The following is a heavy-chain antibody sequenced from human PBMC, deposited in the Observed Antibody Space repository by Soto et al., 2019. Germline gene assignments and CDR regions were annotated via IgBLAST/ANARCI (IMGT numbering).Heavy chain of an antibody. D-gene: IGHD3-22*01. V-gene: IGHV1-69*13. CDR3: GGPYDSSGYYYPVGNSYGMDV. J-gene: IGHJ6*02. CDR2: IIPIFGTA. Sequence: ASVKVSCKASGGTFSSYAISWVRQAPGQGLEWMGGIIPIFGTANYAQKFQGRVTITADESTSTAYMELSSLRSEDTAVYYCGGPYDSSGYYYPVGNSYGMDVWGQGTRVTVS. CDR1: GGTFSSYA.